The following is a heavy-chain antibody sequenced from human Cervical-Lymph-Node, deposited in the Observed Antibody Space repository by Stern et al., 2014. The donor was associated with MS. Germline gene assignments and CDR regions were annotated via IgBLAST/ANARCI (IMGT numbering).Heavy chain of an antibody. D-gene: IGHD3-22*01. V-gene: IGHV2-5*02. CDR3: ARNVASYHHNSAYYHFDY. J-gene: IGHJ4*02. CDR2: RYWDDDT. CDR1: GFSLSTSGVS. Sequence: QVTLKESGPTMVEPKQTLTLTCSFSGFSLSTSGVSLGWIRQPPGKALEWLAVRYWDDDTRFSPSLQSRLTITKDTSRNQVVLKMTNMDPVDTGTYFCARNVASYHHNSAYYHFDYWGQGTLVTVSS.